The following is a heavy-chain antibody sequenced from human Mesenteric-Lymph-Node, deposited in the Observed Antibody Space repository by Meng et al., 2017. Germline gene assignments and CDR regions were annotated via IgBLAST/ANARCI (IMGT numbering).Heavy chain of an antibody. J-gene: IGHJ6*02. CDR2: LIPMFGTI. CDR3: AVGYCTAGSCYSSRTHHFGLDV. D-gene: IGHD2-15*01. V-gene: IGHV1-69*05. CDR1: GDTFINYA. Sequence: SVKVSCKASGDTFINYAISWVRQAPGQGLEWVGGLIPMFGTINYAQKLQGRVTVTTDQSTTTAYMELSSLRSEDTALYYCAVGYCTAGSCYSSRTHHFGLDVWGQGTTVTVSS.